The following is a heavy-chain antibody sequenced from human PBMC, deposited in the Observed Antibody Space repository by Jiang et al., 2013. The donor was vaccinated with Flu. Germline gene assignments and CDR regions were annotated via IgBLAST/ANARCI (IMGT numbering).Heavy chain of an antibody. Sequence: VQLLESGGGLVQPGGSLRLSCAASGFTLSSYAMNWVRQAPGRGLEWVSGIRDSGDFTYHADSVRGRFIISRDKTKNMLFLQMETLRAEDTAMYYCAKGGSGNSGYDWMGGYGLDVWGQGTTVTVSS. J-gene: IGHJ6*02. CDR1: GFTLSSYA. V-gene: IGHV3-23*01. CDR3: AKGGSGNSGYDWMGGYGLDV. CDR2: IRDSGDFT. D-gene: IGHD5-12*01.